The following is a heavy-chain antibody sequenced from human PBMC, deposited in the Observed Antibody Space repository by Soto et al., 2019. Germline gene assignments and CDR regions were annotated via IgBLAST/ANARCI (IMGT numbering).Heavy chain of an antibody. CDR3: VRRHVSATGIDWFDP. CDR2: INAANGDT. D-gene: IGHD6-13*01. Sequence: ASVKVSCKASGYTFTSYGIHWVRQAPGQRLEWMGWINAANGDTKYSPKFQGRVTITRDTSASTAYMEPSSLRSEDTAVYYCVRRHVSATGIDWFDPWGQGTLVPVSS. V-gene: IGHV1-3*01. CDR1: GYTFTSYG. J-gene: IGHJ5*02.